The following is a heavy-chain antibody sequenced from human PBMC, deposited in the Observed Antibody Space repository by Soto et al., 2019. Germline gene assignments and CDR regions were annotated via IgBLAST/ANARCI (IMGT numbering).Heavy chain of an antibody. J-gene: IGHJ4*02. V-gene: IGHV3-30*18. Sequence: PGGPLRLSCAASGLTFSSYGMHWVRQAPGKGPEWVAAISYDGSNKNYADSVKGRFTISRDNSKNTVYLQMNSLRAEDTAVYYCAKDTYYHDSSGYYIFDYWGQGTLVTVSS. CDR1: GLTFSSYG. D-gene: IGHD3-22*01. CDR3: AKDTYYHDSSGYYIFDY. CDR2: ISYDGSNK.